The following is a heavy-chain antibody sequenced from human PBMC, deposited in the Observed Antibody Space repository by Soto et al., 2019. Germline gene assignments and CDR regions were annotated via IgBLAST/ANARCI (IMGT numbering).Heavy chain of an antibody. J-gene: IGHJ3*02. Sequence: GGSLRLSCAASGSTFSSYAMHWVRQAPGKGLEWVAVISYDGSNKYYADSVKGRFTISRDNSKNTLYLQMNSLRAEDTAVYYCARGGTGDAFDIWGQGTMVTVSS. V-gene: IGHV3-30-3*01. D-gene: IGHD1-1*01. CDR3: ARGGTGDAFDI. CDR1: GSTFSSYA. CDR2: ISYDGSNK.